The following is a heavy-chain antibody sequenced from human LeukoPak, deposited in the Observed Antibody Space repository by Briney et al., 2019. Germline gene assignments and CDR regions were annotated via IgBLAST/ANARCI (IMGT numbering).Heavy chain of an antibody. CDR1: GFTFSSYS. J-gene: IGHJ4*02. V-gene: IGHV3-21*01. D-gene: IGHD3-16*01. CDR3: ARAFMTFGGVVLHFDY. CDR2: ISSSSSYI. Sequence: TGGSLRLSCAASGFTFSSYSMNWVRQAPGKGLEWVSSISSSSSYIYYADSVKGRFTISRDNAKNSLYLQMNSLRAEDTAVYYCARAFMTFGGVVLHFDYWGQGTLVTVSS.